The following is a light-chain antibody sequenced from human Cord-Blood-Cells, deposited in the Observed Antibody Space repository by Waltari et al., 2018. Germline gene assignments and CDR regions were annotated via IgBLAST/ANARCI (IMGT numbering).Light chain of an antibody. CDR2: AAS. CDR1: QGISSY. CDR3: QQYYSYPLG. J-gene: IGKJ1*01. Sequence: AIRMTQSPSSFSASTGDRVTITCRASQGISSYLAWYQQRTGKAPKLLIYAASTLQSGVPSRFSGSGSGTDFTLTINCLQSEDFATYYCQQYYSYPLGFGQGTKVEIK. V-gene: IGKV1-8*01.